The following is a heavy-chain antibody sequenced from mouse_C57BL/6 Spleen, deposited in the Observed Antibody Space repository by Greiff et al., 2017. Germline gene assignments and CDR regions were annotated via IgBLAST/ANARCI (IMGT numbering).Heavy chain of an antibody. D-gene: IGHD4-1*01. CDR3: ARLGHFDY. V-gene: IGHV1-82*01. Sequence: QVTLQQSGPELVKPGASVKISCKASGYAFSSSWMNWVKQRPGKGLEWIGRIYPGDGDTNYNGKFKGKATLTADKSSSTAYMQLSSLTSEDSAVYFSARLGHFDYWGQGTTLTVSS. CDR1: GYAFSSSW. J-gene: IGHJ2*01. CDR2: IYPGDGDT.